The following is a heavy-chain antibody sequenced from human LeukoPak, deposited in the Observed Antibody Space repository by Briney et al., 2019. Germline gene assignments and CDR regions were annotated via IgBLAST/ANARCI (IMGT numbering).Heavy chain of an antibody. CDR1: GGSISSGGYY. CDR2: INHSGST. V-gene: IGHV4-30-2*01. D-gene: IGHD2-2*01. CDR3: ARALVGYCSSTSCYPYYYYYYGMDV. Sequence: SQTLSLTCTVSGGSISSGGYYWSWIRQPPGKGLEWIGEINHSGSTNYNPSLKSRVTISVDTSKSQFSLKLSSVTAADTAVYYCARALVGYCSSTSCYPYYYYYYGMDVWGQGTTVTVSS. J-gene: IGHJ6*02.